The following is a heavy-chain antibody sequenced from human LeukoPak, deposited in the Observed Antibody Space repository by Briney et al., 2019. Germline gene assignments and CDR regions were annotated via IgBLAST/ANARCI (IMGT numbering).Heavy chain of an antibody. D-gene: IGHD1-26*01. V-gene: IGHV1-2*02. CDR3: SRGRSVGATKWDY. J-gene: IGHJ4*02. Sequence: GASVKVSCKASGYTFTGYYMHWVRQAPGQGLEWMGWIYPSSGGTNYAQKFQGRVTMTRDTSVSTAYMELSSLRSEDTAVYYCSRGRSVGATKWDYWGQGTLVTVSS. CDR2: IYPSSGGT. CDR1: GYTFTGYY.